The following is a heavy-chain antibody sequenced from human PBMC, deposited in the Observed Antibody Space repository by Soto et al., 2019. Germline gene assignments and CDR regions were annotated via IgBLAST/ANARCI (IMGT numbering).Heavy chain of an antibody. Sequence: QVPLVQSGAEVKQPGASVKVSCKASGYTFTNYGFTWVRQVPGQGLEWLGWISTYNGNTKYAQKVQGRLTMTTDTSTSTANMELTSLRSDDTALYYCARTTVTASYYYMDVWGKGSTVTVSS. D-gene: IGHD4-17*01. J-gene: IGHJ6*03. CDR2: ISTYNGNT. CDR1: GYTFTNYG. CDR3: ARTTVTASYYYMDV. V-gene: IGHV1-18*01.